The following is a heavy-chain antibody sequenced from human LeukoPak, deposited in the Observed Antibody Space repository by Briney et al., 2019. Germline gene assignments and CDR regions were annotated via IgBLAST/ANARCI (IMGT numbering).Heavy chain of an antibody. D-gene: IGHD2-15*01. CDR3: ARVSSGVYFDY. CDR2: IYYSGST. J-gene: IGHJ4*02. CDR1: GGSISIYY. V-gene: IGHV4-59*01. Sequence: MASETLSLTCTVSGGSISIYYWSWIRQPPGKGLELIGYIYYSGSTNYNPSLKSRVTISVDTSKNQFSLKLSSVTAADTAVYYCARVSSGVYFDYWGQGTLVTVSS.